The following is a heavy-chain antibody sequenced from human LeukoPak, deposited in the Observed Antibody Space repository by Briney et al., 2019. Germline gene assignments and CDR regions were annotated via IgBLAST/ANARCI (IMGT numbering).Heavy chain of an antibody. Sequence: PAGGSLRLSCTASGFTFGDYAMCWFRQAPGKGLEWVGFIRSKAYGGTTEYAASVKGRFTISRDDSKSIAYLQMNSLKTEDTAVYYCTRDLEERLPGWDDWFDPWGEGTLVTVSS. CDR1: GFTFGDYA. CDR2: IRSKAYGGTT. J-gene: IGHJ5*02. D-gene: IGHD3-9*01. V-gene: IGHV3-49*03. CDR3: TRDLEERLPGWDDWFDP.